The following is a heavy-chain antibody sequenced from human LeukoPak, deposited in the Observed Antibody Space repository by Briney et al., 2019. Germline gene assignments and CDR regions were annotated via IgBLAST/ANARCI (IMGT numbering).Heavy chain of an antibody. CDR3: ARELRGTYYYESSGSDY. V-gene: IGHV1-18*01. CDR1: NYTFISYG. Sequence: ASVKVSCKTSNYTFISYGMSWVRQAPAQGLEWMGWISAFNGNTNYAQKFQGRVTMTTDTSTSTGYLEVRSLRVDDTAVYYCARELRGTYYYESSGSDYWGQGTLVTVSS. CDR2: ISAFNGNT. J-gene: IGHJ4*02. D-gene: IGHD3-22*01.